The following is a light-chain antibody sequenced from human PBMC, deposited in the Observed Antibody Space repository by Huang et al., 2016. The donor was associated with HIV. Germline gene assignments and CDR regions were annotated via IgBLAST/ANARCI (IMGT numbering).Light chain of an antibody. CDR3: QQCNSYSPT. Sequence: DIQMTQSPSTLSASVGDRVTINCRASQSIRRYLAWYRQKPGKAPQLRISEASTLESGVSSRFSGSGSGTEFNLTISSLQPDDFATYYCQQCNSYSPTFGGGTRVEIK. V-gene: IGKV1-5*03. CDR2: EAS. CDR1: QSIRRY. J-gene: IGKJ4*01.